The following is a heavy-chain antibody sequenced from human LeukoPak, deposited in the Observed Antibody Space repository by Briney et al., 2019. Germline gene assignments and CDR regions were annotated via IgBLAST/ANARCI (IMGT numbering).Heavy chain of an antibody. CDR3: ARQVETYYYDSSGYYYFWFDP. Sequence: GESLKISCKGSGYSFTSYWIGWVRQMPGKGLEWMGIIYPGDSDTRYSPSFQGQVTISADKSISTAYLQWSSLKASDTAMYYCARQVETYYYDSSGYYYFWFDPWGQGTLVTVSS. V-gene: IGHV5-51*01. J-gene: IGHJ5*02. D-gene: IGHD3-22*01. CDR1: GYSFTSYW. CDR2: IYPGDSDT.